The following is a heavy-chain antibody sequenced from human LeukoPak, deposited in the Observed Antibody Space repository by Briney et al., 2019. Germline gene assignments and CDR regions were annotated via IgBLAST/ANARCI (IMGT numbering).Heavy chain of an antibody. Sequence: ASVKVSCKASGYTFTSYDINWVRQATGQGLEWMGWMNPNSGNTGYAQKFQGRVTITRNTSISTAYMELNSLRAEDTAVYYCAKEGGYDILTGYGLDYWGQGTLVTVSS. J-gene: IGHJ4*02. CDR2: MNPNSGNT. D-gene: IGHD3-9*01. CDR3: AKEGGYDILTGYGLDY. V-gene: IGHV1-8*03. CDR1: GYTFTSYD.